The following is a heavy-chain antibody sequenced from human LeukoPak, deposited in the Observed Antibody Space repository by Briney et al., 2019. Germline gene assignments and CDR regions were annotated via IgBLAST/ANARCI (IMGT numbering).Heavy chain of an antibody. CDR3: ARDRSGWSLLVYYYYMDV. CDR2: ISAYNGNT. D-gene: IGHD6-19*01. V-gene: IGHV1-18*01. CDR1: GYTFTSYS. Sequence: ASVKVSCKASGYTFTSYSISWVRQAPGQGLEWMGWISAYNGNTNYAQKLQGRVTMTTDTSTSTAYMELRSLRSDDTAVYYCARDRSGWSLLVYYYYMDVWGKGTTVTVSS. J-gene: IGHJ6*03.